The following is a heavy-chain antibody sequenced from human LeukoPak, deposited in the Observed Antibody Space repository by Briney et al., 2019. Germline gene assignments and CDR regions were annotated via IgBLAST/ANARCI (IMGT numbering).Heavy chain of an antibody. D-gene: IGHD3-10*01. J-gene: IGHJ5*02. CDR3: ARDSGALWFGELSRWLDP. V-gene: IGHV3-21*01. CDR1: GFTFSSYS. CDR2: ISSSSSYI. Sequence: GGSLRLSCAASGFTFSSYSMNWVRQAPGKGLEWVSSISSSSSYIYYADSVKGRFTISRDNAKNSLYLQMNSLRAEDTAVYYCARDSGALWFGELSRWLDPWGQGTLVTVSS.